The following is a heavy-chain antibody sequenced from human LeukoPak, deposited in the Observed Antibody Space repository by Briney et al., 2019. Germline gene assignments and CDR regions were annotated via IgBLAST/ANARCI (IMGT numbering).Heavy chain of an antibody. CDR2: ISSSSSYI. CDR3: ARGGPHDYSDYCFDY. D-gene: IGHD4-11*01. J-gene: IGHJ4*02. CDR1: GFTFSSYS. V-gene: IGHV3-21*01. Sequence: GGSLRLSFAASGFTFSSYSMNWVRQAPGKGLEWVSSISSSSSYIYYAESVKGRFTISRDNAKNSLYLQMNSLRAEDTAVYYCARGGPHDYSDYCFDYWGQGTLVTVSS.